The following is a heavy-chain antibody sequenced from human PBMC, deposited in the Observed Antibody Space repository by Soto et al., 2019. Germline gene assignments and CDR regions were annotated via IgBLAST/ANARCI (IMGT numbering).Heavy chain of an antibody. CDR2: SYYNDDK. Sequence: QITLKESGPTLVKPTQTLTLTCTFSGFSLTTGGVGVGWIRQPPGKAQECLALSYYNDDKRYSPSLRSRLTITKDTSKNQVVLTMNNMDPVDTATYYCIHSVGWNFEEFFDFWGQGTLVTVSS. CDR1: GFSLTTGGVG. J-gene: IGHJ4*02. CDR3: IHSVGWNFEEFFDF. V-gene: IGHV2-5*01. D-gene: IGHD1-7*01.